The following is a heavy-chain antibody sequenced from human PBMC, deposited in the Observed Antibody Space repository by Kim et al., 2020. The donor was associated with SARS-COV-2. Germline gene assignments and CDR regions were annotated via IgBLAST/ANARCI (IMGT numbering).Heavy chain of an antibody. Sequence: SVKVSCKASGGTFSSYAISWVRQAPGQGLEWMGGITPIFGTANYAQKFQGRVTITADESTSTAYMELSSLRSEDTAVYYCASIYCSSTSCYEGYYYYGMDVWGQGTTVTVSS. CDR3: ASIYCSSTSCYEGYYYYGMDV. D-gene: IGHD2-2*01. CDR2: ITPIFGTA. V-gene: IGHV1-69*13. J-gene: IGHJ6*02. CDR1: GGTFSSYA.